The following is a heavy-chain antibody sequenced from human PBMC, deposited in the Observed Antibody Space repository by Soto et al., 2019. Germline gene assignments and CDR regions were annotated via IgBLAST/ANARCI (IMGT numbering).Heavy chain of an antibody. Sequence: QVQLVESGGGLVKPGGSLRLSCAASGFTFSDYYMSWIRQAPGKGLEWVSYISSSGSTIYYADSVKGRFTISRDNAKNSLYLQMNSLRAEDTAVYYCARDRKQAVVTPGYYYYYYGMDVWGQGPTVTVSS. CDR2: ISSSGSTI. D-gene: IGHD2-21*02. V-gene: IGHV3-11*01. CDR3: ARDRKQAVVTPGYYYYYYGMDV. J-gene: IGHJ6*02. CDR1: GFTFSDYY.